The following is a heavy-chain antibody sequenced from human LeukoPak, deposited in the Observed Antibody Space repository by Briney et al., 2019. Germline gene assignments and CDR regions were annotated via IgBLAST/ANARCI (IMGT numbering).Heavy chain of an antibody. CDR1: GFTFSSYG. D-gene: IGHD2-15*01. J-gene: IGHJ4*02. V-gene: IGHV3-30*18. Sequence: PGRSLRLSCAASGFTFSSYGMHWVRQAPGKGLEWVGVISYDGSNKYYADSVKGRFTISRDNSKNTLYLQMNSLRAEDTAVYYCAKPSFGGSYYFFDYWGQGTLVTVSS. CDR2: ISYDGSNK. CDR3: AKPSFGGSYYFFDY.